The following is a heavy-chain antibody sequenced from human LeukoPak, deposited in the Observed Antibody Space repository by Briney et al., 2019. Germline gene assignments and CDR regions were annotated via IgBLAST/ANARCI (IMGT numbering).Heavy chain of an antibody. CDR3: ARRWAYTFDY. J-gene: IGHJ4*02. D-gene: IGHD1-26*01. CDR1: GDSISSSSYY. V-gene: IGHV4-39*01. CDR2: IYYAGTT. Sequence: PSETLSLTCTVSGDSISSSSYYWGWIRQPPGKGLEWIGSIYYAGTTYYNPSLKSRVTISVDTSNNQFSLKLSSVTAADTALFYCARRWAYTFDYWGQGTLSPSPQ.